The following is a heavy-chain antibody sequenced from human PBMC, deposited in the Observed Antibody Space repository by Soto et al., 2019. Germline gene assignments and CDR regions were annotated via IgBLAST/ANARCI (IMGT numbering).Heavy chain of an antibody. CDR3: ARDGDVLDAFDI. J-gene: IGHJ3*02. V-gene: IGHV3-30-3*01. CDR1: GFTFSSYA. Sequence: QVQLVESGGGVVQPGRSLRLSCAASGFTFSSYAMHWVRQAPGKGLEWVAVISYDGSNKYYADSVKGRFTISRDNSKNTLYLQRNSLRAEDTAVYYCARDGDVLDAFDIWGQGTMVTVSS. D-gene: IGHD7-27*01. CDR2: ISYDGSNK.